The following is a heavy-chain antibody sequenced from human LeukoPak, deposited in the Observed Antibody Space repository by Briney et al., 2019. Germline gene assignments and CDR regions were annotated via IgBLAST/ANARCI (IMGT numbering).Heavy chain of an antibody. CDR1: GGSFSGYY. V-gene: IGHV4-34*01. J-gene: IGHJ5*02. D-gene: IGHD3-22*01. CDR3: ARGVAVRRFDP. Sequence: SSETLTHTCAVYGGSFSGYYWSWIRQPPGKGLQWIGEINHSGSTNYNSSLESRVTISVDTSKNQFSLKLSSVTAADTPVYYCARGVAVRRFDPWGQGTLVTVSS. CDR2: INHSGST.